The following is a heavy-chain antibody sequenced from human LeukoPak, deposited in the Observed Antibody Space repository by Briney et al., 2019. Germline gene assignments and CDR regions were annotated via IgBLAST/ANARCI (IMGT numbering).Heavy chain of an antibody. CDR1: GSTFYNYG. J-gene: IGHJ4*02. D-gene: IGHD6-13*01. CDR2: ISTYNGNT. V-gene: IGHV1-18*01. Sequence: GASVKVSCKASGSTFYNYGISWMRQAPGRGLEWMGWISTYNGNTNYAQKFQGRVTMTTDTSTSTAYMELRSLRSDDTAIYYCARDLTIVAAGTFGYWGQGTLVTVSS. CDR3: ARDLTIVAAGTFGY.